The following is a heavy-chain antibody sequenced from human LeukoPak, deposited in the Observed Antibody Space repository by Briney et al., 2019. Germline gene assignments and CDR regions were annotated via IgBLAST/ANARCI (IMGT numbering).Heavy chain of an antibody. Sequence: ASVKVSCKTSGYTFTGYYMHWVRQAPGQGLEWMGWINPNSGGTNYAQKFQGRVTMTRDTSISTAYMELSRLRSDDTAVYYCARDLRRVLYYYDSSGESYYFDYWGQGTLVTVSS. CDR2: INPNSGGT. CDR3: ARDLRRVLYYYDSSGESYYFDY. CDR1: GYTFTGYY. J-gene: IGHJ4*02. D-gene: IGHD3-22*01. V-gene: IGHV1-2*02.